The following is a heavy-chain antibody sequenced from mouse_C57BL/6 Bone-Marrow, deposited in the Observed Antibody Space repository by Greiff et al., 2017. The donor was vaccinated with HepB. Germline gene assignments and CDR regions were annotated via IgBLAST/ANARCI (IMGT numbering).Heavy chain of an antibody. Sequence: VKLMESDAELVKPGASVKISCKVSGYTFTDHTIHWMKQRPEQGLEWIGYIYPRDGSTKYNEKFKGKATLTADTSSSTAYMQLNSLTSEDSAVYFCARVDWDVPFVDYWGQGTTLTVSA. V-gene: IGHV1-78*01. J-gene: IGHJ2*01. D-gene: IGHD4-1*01. CDR2: IYPRDGST. CDR1: GYTFTDHT. CDR3: ARVDWDVPFVDY.